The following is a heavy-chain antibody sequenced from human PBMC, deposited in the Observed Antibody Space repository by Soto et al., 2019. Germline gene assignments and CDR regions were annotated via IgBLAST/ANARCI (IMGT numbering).Heavy chain of an antibody. Sequence: GESLKISCEASGYSFSDYWIGWVRQTPGKGLEWMAIVYPGDSDTRFSPSFQGQVTISADKSIRTAYLQWGSLKASDTAMYYCVRLVVRGRNVFDMWGQGTMVTVSS. D-gene: IGHD3-10*02. V-gene: IGHV5-51*01. CDR3: VRLVVRGRNVFDM. CDR2: VYPGDSDT. CDR1: GYSFSDYW. J-gene: IGHJ3*02.